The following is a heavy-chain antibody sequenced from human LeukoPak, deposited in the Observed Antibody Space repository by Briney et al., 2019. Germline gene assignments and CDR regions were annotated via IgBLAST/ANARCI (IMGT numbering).Heavy chain of an antibody. Sequence: SETLSLTCAVSGDSVSSGGYSWSWIRQPPGKGLEWIGYIYQSGNTYYNPSLKSRVTISLDKSKNQFSLNLSSVTAADTAVYYCARVSHPSDSVAGFDYWGQGTQVTVSS. J-gene: IGHJ4*02. V-gene: IGHV4-30-2*01. CDR1: GDSVSSGGYS. CDR2: IYQSGNT. D-gene: IGHD6-19*01. CDR3: ARVSHPSDSVAGFDY.